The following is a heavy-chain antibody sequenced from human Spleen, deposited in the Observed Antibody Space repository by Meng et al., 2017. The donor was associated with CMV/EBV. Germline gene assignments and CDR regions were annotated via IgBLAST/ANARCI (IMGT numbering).Heavy chain of an antibody. V-gene: IGHV3-30-3*01. CDR2: ISYDGSNK. CDR1: GFTFKNYA. J-gene: IGHJ6*02. Sequence: GESLKISCAASGFTFKNYALHWVRQAPGKGLEWVAVISYDGSNKYYADSVKGRFTVSRDNSKNTLYLQMNSLRAEDTAVYYCAKALGYCGSTSCYKDYGMDVWGQGTTVTVSS. CDR3: AKALGYCGSTSCYKDYGMDV. D-gene: IGHD2-2*02.